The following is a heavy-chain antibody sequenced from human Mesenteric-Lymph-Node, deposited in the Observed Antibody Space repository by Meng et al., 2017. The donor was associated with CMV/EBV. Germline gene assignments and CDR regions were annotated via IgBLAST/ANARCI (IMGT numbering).Heavy chain of an antibody. Sequence: GYYMHWMRQAPGQGLEWMGRINPNTGGTNYAQKFQGRVTMTRDTSISTAFMELTGLRSDDTAVYYCARDPYRYCPGTSCYAGWHFDLWGRGTLVTVSS. D-gene: IGHD2-2*01. V-gene: IGHV1-2*06. CDR2: INPNTGGT. CDR3: ARDPYRYCPGTSCYAGWHFDL. CDR1: GYY. J-gene: IGHJ2*01.